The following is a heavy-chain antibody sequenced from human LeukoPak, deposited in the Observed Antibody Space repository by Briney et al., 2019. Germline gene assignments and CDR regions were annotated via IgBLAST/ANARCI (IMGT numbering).Heavy chain of an antibody. CDR3: ARHFGVAPLDY. J-gene: IGHJ4*02. CDR1: GFTFSDHY. Sequence: GGSLRLSCAASGFTFSDHYMSWIRQAPGKGLEWVSYISRGGSTIYYADSVKGRFTISRDNAKKSLYLQMNSLRAEDTAVYYCARHFGVAPLDYWGQGTLVTVSS. CDR2: ISRGGSTI. V-gene: IGHV3-11*01. D-gene: IGHD3-3*01.